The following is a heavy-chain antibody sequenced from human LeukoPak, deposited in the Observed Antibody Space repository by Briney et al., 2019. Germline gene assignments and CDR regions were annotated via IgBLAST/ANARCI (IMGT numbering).Heavy chain of an antibody. V-gene: IGHV3-7*04. CDR2: IKQDGREE. D-gene: IGHD5-12*01. CDR1: GFTFSTYW. CDR3: ARGGYRQFDY. J-gene: IGHJ4*02. Sequence: GGSLRLSCAASGFTFSTYWMSWVRQAPGKGLEWVAKIKQDGREEYYVDSVKGRFTISRDNAKNSLFLQVNSLRVEDTAVYYCARGGYRQFDYWGQGTLVTVSS.